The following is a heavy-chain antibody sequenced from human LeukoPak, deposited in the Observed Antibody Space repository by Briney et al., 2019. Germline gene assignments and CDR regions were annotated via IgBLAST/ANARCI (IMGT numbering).Heavy chain of an antibody. V-gene: IGHV3-30-3*01. CDR2: ISYDGSNK. CDR1: GFTFSSYA. J-gene: IGHJ3*02. Sequence: GGSLRLSCAASGFTFSSYAMHWVRQAPGKGLEWVAVISYDGSNKYYADSVKGRFTISRDNSKNTLYLQMNSLRAEDTAVYYCATNDAFDNWGQGTMVTVSS. CDR3: ATNDAFDN.